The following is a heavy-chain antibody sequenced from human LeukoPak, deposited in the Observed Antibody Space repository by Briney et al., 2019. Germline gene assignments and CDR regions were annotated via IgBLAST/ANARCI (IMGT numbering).Heavy chain of an antibody. CDR3: AADGEYAFLV. CDR1: GLTFHNTW. Sequence: GGSLRLSCAASGLTFHNTWMHWIRQAPGKGLVWVSRIISDGITTTYADSVKGRFTTSRDNAKNTLYLQMNSLRADDTAVYYCAADGEYAFLVWGQGTMVTVSS. V-gene: IGHV3-74*01. D-gene: IGHD2/OR15-2a*01. J-gene: IGHJ3*01. CDR2: IISDGITT.